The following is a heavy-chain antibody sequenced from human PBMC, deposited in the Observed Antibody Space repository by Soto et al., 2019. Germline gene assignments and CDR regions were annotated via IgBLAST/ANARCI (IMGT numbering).Heavy chain of an antibody. V-gene: IGHV4-39*02. CDR3: ARERPEPLYYYYMDV. Sequence: PSETLSLTCSVSGGSISSGSFYWGWIRQPPGKGLEWIGSIYYTRNTYYNPSLKSRVTISVDSSKNQFSLKLSSVTAADTAVYYCARERPEPLYYYYMDVWGKGTTVTVSS. CDR2: IYYTRNT. CDR1: GGSISSGSFY. J-gene: IGHJ6*03.